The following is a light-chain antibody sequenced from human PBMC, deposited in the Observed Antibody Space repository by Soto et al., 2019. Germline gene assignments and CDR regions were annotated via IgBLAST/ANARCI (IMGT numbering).Light chain of an antibody. J-gene: IGLJ2*01. CDR3: QSYDSSLSGRGV. Sequence: QSVLTQPPSVSGAPGQRVTISCTGSSSNIGAGYDVHWYQQLPGTAPKLLIYGNSNRPSGVPDRFSGSKSGTSASLAITGLQAEDEAEYYCQSYDSSLSGRGVFGGVTKLTVL. CDR1: SSNIGAGYD. V-gene: IGLV1-40*01. CDR2: GNS.